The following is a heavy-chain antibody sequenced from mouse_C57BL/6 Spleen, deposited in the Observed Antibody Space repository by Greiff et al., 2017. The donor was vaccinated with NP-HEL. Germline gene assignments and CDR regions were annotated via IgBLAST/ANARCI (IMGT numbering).Heavy chain of an antibody. J-gene: IGHJ3*01. Sequence: EVQLQESGGDLVKPGGSLKLSCAASGFTFSSYGMSWVRQTPDKRLEWVATISSGGSYTYYPDSVKGRFTISRDNAKNTLYLQMSSLKSEDTAMYYCARPYGSSSSWFAYWGQGTLVTVSA. CDR3: ARPYGSSSSWFAY. V-gene: IGHV5-6*01. CDR1: GFTFSSYG. D-gene: IGHD1-1*01. CDR2: ISSGGSYT.